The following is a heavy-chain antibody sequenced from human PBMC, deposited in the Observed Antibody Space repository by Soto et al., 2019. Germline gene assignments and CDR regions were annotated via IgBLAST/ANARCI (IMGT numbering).Heavy chain of an antibody. D-gene: IGHD5-12*01. CDR1: GGSISSGGYY. V-gene: IGHV4-31*03. Sequence: SETLSLTCTVSGGSISSGGYYWSWIRQHPGKGLEWIGYIYYSGSTYYNPSLKSRVTISVDTPKNQFSPKLSSVTAADTAVYYCARDRPSGYDSLYGMDVWGQGTTVTVSS. CDR3: ARDRPSGYDSLYGMDV. J-gene: IGHJ6*02. CDR2: IYYSGST.